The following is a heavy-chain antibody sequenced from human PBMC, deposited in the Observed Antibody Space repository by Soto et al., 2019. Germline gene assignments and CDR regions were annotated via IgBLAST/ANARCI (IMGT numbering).Heavy chain of an antibody. Sequence: GSLRLSCAASGFTFTIYAMSWVRQAPGKGLEWVSAITGSGGSTYYADSVKGRFTISRDNSKNTLYLQMNSLRAEDTAVYYCAKARGAMVRGAAFYFDYWGQGTPVTVSS. CDR3: AKARGAMVRGAAFYFDY. D-gene: IGHD3-10*01. V-gene: IGHV3-23*01. J-gene: IGHJ4*02. CDR1: GFTFTIYA. CDR2: ITGSGGST.